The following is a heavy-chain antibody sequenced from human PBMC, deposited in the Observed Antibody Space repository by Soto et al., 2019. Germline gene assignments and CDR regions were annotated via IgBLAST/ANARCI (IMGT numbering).Heavy chain of an antibody. Sequence: AASVKVSCKASGYTFTGYYMHWVRQAPVQGLEWMGWINPNSGGTNYAQKFQGRVTMTRETSISTAYMELSRLRSDDTAVYYCARPAVPAAIGYSYYGMDVRG. CDR3: ARPAVPAAIGYSYYGMDV. J-gene: IGHJ6*02. D-gene: IGHD2-2*02. CDR1: GYTFTGYY. CDR2: INPNSGGT. V-gene: IGHV1-2*02.